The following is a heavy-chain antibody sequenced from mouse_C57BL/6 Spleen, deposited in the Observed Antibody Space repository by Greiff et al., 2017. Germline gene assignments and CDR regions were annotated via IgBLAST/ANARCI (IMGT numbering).Heavy chain of an antibody. D-gene: IGHD1-1*01. CDR3: ARRGTVVAGAMDY. CDR1: GYTFTSYW. Sequence: VQLQQPGAELVKPGASVKMSCKASGYTFTSYWITWVKQRPGQGLEWIGDIYPGSGSTNYNEKFKSKATLTVDTSSSTAYMQLSSLTSEDSAVYYCARRGTVVAGAMDYWGQGTSVTVSS. J-gene: IGHJ4*01. V-gene: IGHV1-55*01. CDR2: IYPGSGST.